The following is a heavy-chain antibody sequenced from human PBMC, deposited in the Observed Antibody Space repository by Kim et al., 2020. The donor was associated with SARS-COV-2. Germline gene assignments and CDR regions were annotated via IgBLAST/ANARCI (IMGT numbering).Heavy chain of an antibody. Sequence: ADSVKGRLTISRDNAKNSLYLQMNSLRAEDTALYYCASVTTSYYYYGMDVWGQGTTVTVSS. V-gene: IGHV3-9*01. CDR3: ASVTTSYYYYGMDV. J-gene: IGHJ6*02. D-gene: IGHD4-17*01.